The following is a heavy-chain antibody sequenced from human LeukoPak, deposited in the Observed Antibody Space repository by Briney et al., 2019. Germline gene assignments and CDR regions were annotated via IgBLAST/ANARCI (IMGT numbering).Heavy chain of an antibody. CDR2: IYYSGST. CDR1: GGSISSGDYY. Sequence: SETLSLTCTVSGGSISSGDYYWSWIRQPPGKGLEWIGYIYYSGSTYYSPSLKSRVTISVDTSKNQFSLKLSSVTAADTAVYYCASIVGATDERIDYWGQGTLVTVSS. D-gene: IGHD1-26*01. CDR3: ASIVGATDERIDY. V-gene: IGHV4-30-4*01. J-gene: IGHJ4*02.